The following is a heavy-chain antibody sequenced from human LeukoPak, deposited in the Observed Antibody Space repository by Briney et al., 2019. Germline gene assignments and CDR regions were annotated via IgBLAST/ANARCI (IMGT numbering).Heavy chain of an antibody. V-gene: IGHV3-7*01. CDR1: GFTFSSYW. J-gene: IGHJ4*02. CDR3: ARRVDDILTGYYFDY. Sequence: PGGSLRLSCAASGFTFSSYWMSWVRQAPGKGLEWVANIKQDGSEKYYVDSVKGRFTISRDNAKNSLYLQMNSLRAEDTAVYYCARRVDDILTGYYFDYWGQGTLVTVSS. D-gene: IGHD3-9*01. CDR2: IKQDGSEK.